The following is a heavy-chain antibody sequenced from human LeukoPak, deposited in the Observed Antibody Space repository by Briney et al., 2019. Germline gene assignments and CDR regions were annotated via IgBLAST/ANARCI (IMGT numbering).Heavy chain of an antibody. CDR2: TYYRSKWYN. Sequence: SQTLSLTCAISGDSVSSNSAAWNWLRQSPSRGLEWLGRTYYRSKWYNDYAVSVKSRITINPDTSKNQFSLQLNSVAPEDTAVYYCARTGGDCSSTSCHWGQGTLVTVSS. J-gene: IGHJ4*02. V-gene: IGHV6-1*01. CDR3: ARTGGDCSSTSCH. CDR1: GDSVSSNSAA. D-gene: IGHD2-2*01.